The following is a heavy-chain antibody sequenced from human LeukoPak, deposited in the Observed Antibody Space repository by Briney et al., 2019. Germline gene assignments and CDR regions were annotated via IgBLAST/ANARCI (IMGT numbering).Heavy chain of an antibody. CDR3: ARLFVTSRARSFDY. CDR2: ISSNGGST. J-gene: IGHJ4*02. Sequence: PGGSLRLSCAASGFTFSSYAMHWVRQAPGKGLEYVSAISSNGGSTYYANSVKGRFTISRDNSKNTLYLQMGSLRAEDMAVYYCARLFVTSRARSFDYWGQGRLVTVSS. D-gene: IGHD2-21*01. CDR1: GFTFSSYA. V-gene: IGHV3-64*01.